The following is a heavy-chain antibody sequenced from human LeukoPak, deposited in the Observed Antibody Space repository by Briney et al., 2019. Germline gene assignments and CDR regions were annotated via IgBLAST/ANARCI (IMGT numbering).Heavy chain of an antibody. Sequence: SETLSLTCTVSGGSFSSYYWTWIRQPPGKGLEWIGYIDHSGSTNYNPSLKSRVTISSDTSKNQFSLKLSSVTAADTAVYYCARDLYSSSSHVDYWGQGTLVTVSS. CDR3: ARDLYSSSSHVDY. J-gene: IGHJ4*02. CDR1: GGSFSSYY. D-gene: IGHD6-6*01. CDR2: IDHSGST. V-gene: IGHV4-59*12.